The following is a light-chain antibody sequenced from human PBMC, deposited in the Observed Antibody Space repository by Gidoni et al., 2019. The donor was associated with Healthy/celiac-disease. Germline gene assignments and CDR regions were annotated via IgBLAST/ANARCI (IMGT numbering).Light chain of an antibody. CDR1: QSVSSSY. CDR3: QQYGSSTGLT. CDR2: GAS. Sequence: EIVFTHPPGTLPLSPGERSTLSCRSSQSVSSSYLAWYQQKPGQAPRLLIYGASSRATGIPDRFSGSGAGTDFTLTISRLEPEDFAVYYCQQYGSSTGLTFGGGTKVEIK. V-gene: IGKV3-20*01. J-gene: IGKJ4*01.